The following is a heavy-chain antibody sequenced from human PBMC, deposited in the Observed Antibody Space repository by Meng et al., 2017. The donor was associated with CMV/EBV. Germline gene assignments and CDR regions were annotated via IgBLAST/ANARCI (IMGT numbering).Heavy chain of an antibody. CDR3: ARDRVVVVPAAILENSYYYYGMDV. V-gene: IGHV1-2*02. CDR1: GYTFTGYY. Sequence: ASVKVSCKASGYTFTGYYMHWVRQAPGQGLEWMGWINPNSGGTNYAQKFQGRVTMTRDTSISTAYMELSRLGSDDTAVYYCARDRVVVVPAAILENSYYYYGMDVWGQGTTVTVSS. D-gene: IGHD2-2*02. CDR2: INPNSGGT. J-gene: IGHJ6*02.